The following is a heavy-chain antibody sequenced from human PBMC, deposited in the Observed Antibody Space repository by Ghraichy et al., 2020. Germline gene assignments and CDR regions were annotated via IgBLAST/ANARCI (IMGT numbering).Heavy chain of an antibody. V-gene: IGHV4-59*01. CDR2: IYYSGST. J-gene: IGHJ6*02. CDR1: CGSISSYY. Sequence: SETLSLTCTVSCGSISSYYWSWIRQPPGKGLEWIGYIYYSGSTNYNPSLKSRVTISVDTSKNQFSLKLSSVTAADTAVYYCARWTAMATYYYYYGMDVWGQGTTVTVSS. D-gene: IGHD5-18*01. CDR3: ARWTAMATYYYYYGMDV.